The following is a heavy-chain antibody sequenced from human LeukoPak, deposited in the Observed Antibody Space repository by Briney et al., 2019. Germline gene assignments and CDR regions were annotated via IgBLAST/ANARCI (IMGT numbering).Heavy chain of an antibody. D-gene: IGHD3-22*01. Sequence: GGSLRLSCAASGFTFSSYGMHWVRQAPGKGLEWVAFIRYDGSNKYYADSVKGRFTISRDNSKNTLYLQMDSLRAEDTAVYYCAKDSYYYDSSSLFDYWGQGTLVTVSS. V-gene: IGHV3-30*02. J-gene: IGHJ4*02. CDR3: AKDSYYYDSSSLFDY. CDR1: GFTFSSYG. CDR2: IRYDGSNK.